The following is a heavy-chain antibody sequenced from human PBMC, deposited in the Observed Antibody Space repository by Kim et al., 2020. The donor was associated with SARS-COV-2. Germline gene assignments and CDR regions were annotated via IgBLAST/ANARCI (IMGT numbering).Heavy chain of an antibody. J-gene: IGHJ5*01. Sequence: SLKSRVTISVDTSENQFSLRLTSVTAADTAVYYCARSYYDILTGHNWFDSWGHGTLVVVSS. CDR3: ARSYYDILTGHNWFDS. V-gene: IGHV4-39*01. D-gene: IGHD3-9*01.